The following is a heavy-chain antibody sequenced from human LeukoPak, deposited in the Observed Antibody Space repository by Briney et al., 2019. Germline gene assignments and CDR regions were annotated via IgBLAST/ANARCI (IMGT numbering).Heavy chain of an antibody. CDR1: GFTFSSYG. V-gene: IGHV3-30*02. CDR2: IRYDGSNK. CDR3: VRHVDWSFDY. Sequence: TGGSLRLSCAASGFTFSSYGMHWVRQAPGKGLEWVAFIRYDGSNKYYADSVKGRFTISRNNSKNTLYLQMNSLRAEDTAVYYCVRHVDWSFDYWGQGSLVTVSS. J-gene: IGHJ4*02. D-gene: IGHD3-9*01.